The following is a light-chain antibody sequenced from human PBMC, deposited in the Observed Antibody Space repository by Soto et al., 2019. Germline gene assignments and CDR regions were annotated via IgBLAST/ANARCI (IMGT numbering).Light chain of an antibody. J-gene: IGLJ1*01. CDR1: SSDVGIYNY. Sequence: QSVLTQPASVSGSPGQSIAISCTGSSSDVGIYNYVSWYQQHPGKVPKLIIYEVSNRPSGVSNRFSGSKSGNTASLTISGLQAEDEADYYCSSYTTSSTRVFGTATKLTVL. CDR2: EVS. CDR3: SSYTTSSTRV. V-gene: IGLV2-14*01.